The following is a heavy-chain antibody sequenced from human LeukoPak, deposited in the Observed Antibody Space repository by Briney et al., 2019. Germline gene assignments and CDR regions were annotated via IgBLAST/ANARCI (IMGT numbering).Heavy chain of an antibody. Sequence: PSETLSLTCTVSGASISSSYWSWIRQPPGKGLEWIGYISYIGSTNYNPSFKSRVAISLDTSRNHFSLRLTSVTAADTAVYYCARHRLVTSDLFDLWGLGTLVTVSS. D-gene: IGHD3-9*01. V-gene: IGHV4-59*08. CDR2: ISYIGST. CDR3: ARHRLVTSDLFDL. J-gene: IGHJ2*01. CDR1: GASISSSY.